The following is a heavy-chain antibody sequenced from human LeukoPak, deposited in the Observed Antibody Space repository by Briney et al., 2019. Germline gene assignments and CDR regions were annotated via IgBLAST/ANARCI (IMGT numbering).Heavy chain of an antibody. J-gene: IGHJ4*02. CDR1: GFTFSSYG. CDR2: IHYDGGNK. V-gene: IGHV3-33*01. D-gene: IGHD4-11*01. CDR3: ARDIGDFTNFFGGILDY. Sequence: GRSLRLSCAASGFTFSSYGMHWVRQAPDKGLEWLTVIHYDGGNKYYADSVKGRFTISRDNSKKTVYLQMNSLRADDTAVHYCARDIGDFTNFFGGILDYWGQGILVIVSS.